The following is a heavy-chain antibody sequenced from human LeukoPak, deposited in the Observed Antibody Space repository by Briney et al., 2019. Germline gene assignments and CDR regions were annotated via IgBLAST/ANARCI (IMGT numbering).Heavy chain of an antibody. CDR1: GDSVTSGGFY. Sequence: SETLSLTCTVSGDSVTSGGFYRAWLRQPPGRGLEWIATVYYTGSTYYNPSLNSRVTISIDTSKNHFSLKLRSVVAPDTAVYYCARHSGSGSLSRPFDPWGQGTLVTVSS. CDR3: ARHSGSGSLSRPFDP. V-gene: IGHV4-39*02. J-gene: IGHJ5*02. CDR2: VYYTGST. D-gene: IGHD3-10*01.